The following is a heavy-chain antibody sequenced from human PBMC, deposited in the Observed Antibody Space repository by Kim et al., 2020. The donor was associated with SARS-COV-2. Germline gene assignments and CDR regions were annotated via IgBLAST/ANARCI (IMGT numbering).Heavy chain of an antibody. CDR2: T. J-gene: IGHJ4*02. V-gene: IGHV3-66*01. D-gene: IGHD6-13*01. CDR3: ATNVAAAGVV. Sequence: TYHVESVKGRSTISRDNTKNTLYLQMSSLRVEETAVYYCATNVAAAGVVWCQGTLVTVSS.